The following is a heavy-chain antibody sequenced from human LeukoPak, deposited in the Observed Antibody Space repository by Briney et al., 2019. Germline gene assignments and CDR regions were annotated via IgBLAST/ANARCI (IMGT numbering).Heavy chain of an antibody. CDR2: ISWNSGSV. J-gene: IGHJ4*02. CDR3: AKENSGSYSSFFGFEY. CDR1: GFIFDDYA. V-gene: IGHV3-9*01. D-gene: IGHD1-26*01. Sequence: PGGSLRLSCAASGFIFDDYAMHWVRQAPGKGLEWVSGISWNSGSVGYADSVKGRFTISRDNAKNSLYLQMNSLRAEDTALYYCAKENSGSYSSFFGFEYWGQGTLVTVSS.